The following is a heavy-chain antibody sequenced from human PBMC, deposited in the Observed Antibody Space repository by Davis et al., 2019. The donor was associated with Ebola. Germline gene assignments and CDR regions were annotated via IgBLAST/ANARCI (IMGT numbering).Heavy chain of an antibody. J-gene: IGHJ6*04. CDR3: AREPARAV. CDR2: IYYSGSI. Sequence: SETLSLTCGVFGESLTGYDWTWIRQHPGKGLEWIGYIYYSGSIHYNPSLKSRVTISLDTSKSQFSLKLRSVTAADTAVYYCAREPARAVWGKGITVIVSS. CDR1: GESLTGYD. V-gene: IGHV4-31*02.